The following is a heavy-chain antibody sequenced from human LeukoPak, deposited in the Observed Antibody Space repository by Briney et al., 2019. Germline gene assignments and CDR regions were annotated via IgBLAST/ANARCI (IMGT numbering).Heavy chain of an antibody. CDR2: ISYDGSNK. J-gene: IGHJ6*02. D-gene: IGHD3-3*01. V-gene: IGHV3-30*04. Sequence: GRSLRFSCAASGFTFSSYAMHWVRQAPGKGLEWVAVISYDGSNKYYADSVKGRFTISRDNSKNTLYLQMNSLRAEDTAVYYCARGPIRFLEWLLSLLDVWGQGTTVTVSS. CDR1: GFTFSSYA. CDR3: ARGPIRFLEWLLSLLDV.